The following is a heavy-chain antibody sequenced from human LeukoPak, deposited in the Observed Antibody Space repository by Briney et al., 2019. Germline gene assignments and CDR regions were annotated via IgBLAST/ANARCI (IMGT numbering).Heavy chain of an antibody. CDR1: GFTFGRHA. CDR3: AKGIYSSGWSYFDY. Sequence: GGSLRLSCTASGFTFGRHAMSWVRQAPGKGLEWVSTLSGSGITTYYADSVTGRFTISRDNSKNTLYLQMNSLRAEDTAVYYCAKGIYSSGWSYFDYWGHGTLVTVSS. CDR2: LSGSGITT. D-gene: IGHD6-19*01. J-gene: IGHJ4*01. V-gene: IGHV3-23*01.